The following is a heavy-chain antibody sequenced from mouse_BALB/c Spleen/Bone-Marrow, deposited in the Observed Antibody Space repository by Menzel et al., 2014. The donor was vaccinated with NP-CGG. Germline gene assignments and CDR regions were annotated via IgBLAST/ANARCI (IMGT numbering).Heavy chain of an antibody. CDR2: IDPENGDT. Sequence: VQLQQSGAELVRSGASVKLSCTASGFNIKDYYMHWVKQRPEQGLEWIGWIDPENGDTEYAPKFQGKATMTADTSSNTAYLQLSSLTSEDTAVYYCNVWDGNYFFDYWGQSTTLTVSS. CDR3: NVWDGNYFFDY. V-gene: IGHV14-4*02. CDR1: GFNIKDYY. J-gene: IGHJ2*01. D-gene: IGHD2-1*01.